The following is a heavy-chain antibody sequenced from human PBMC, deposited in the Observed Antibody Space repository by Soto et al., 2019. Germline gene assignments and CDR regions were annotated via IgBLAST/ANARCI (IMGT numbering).Heavy chain of an antibody. CDR1: GASISRGGFH. Sequence: KTSETLSLTCGVTGASISRGGFHWGWIRQPPGQGLEWIGSLYSGSTYYNPSLKSRVTISADTSKNEFSLRLTSVTAADTAVYYCARRGSGHTFDYWGQGTLVTVSS. V-gene: IGHV4-39*01. D-gene: IGHD3-10*01. J-gene: IGHJ4*02. CDR2: LYSGST. CDR3: ARRGSGHTFDY.